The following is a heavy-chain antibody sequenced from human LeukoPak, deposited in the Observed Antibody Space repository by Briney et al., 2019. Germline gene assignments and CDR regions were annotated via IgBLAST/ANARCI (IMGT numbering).Heavy chain of an antibody. Sequence: GSLRLSCAASGFTFSTYAMHWARQAPGKGLEWVAVIWSDSTNKYYADSVRGRFTISRDNSKSTLYLQMSSLRAEDTAMYYCARDRLTTVTTFHFDYWGQGTLVTVSS. CDR1: GFTFSTYA. D-gene: IGHD4-17*01. J-gene: IGHJ4*02. CDR2: IWSDSTNK. V-gene: IGHV3-33*01. CDR3: ARDRLTTVTTFHFDY.